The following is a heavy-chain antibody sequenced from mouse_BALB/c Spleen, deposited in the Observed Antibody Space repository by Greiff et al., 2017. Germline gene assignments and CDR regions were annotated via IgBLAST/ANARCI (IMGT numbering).Heavy chain of an antibody. CDR2: ISYSGST. Sequence: EVQLVESGPSLVKPSQTLSLTCSVTGDSITSGYWNWIRKFPGNKLEYMGYISYSGSTYYNPSLKSRISITRDTSKNQYYLQLNSVTTEDTATYYCAREDYGSSPYAMDYWGQGTSVTVSS. CDR1: GDSITSGY. V-gene: IGHV3-8*02. CDR3: AREDYGSSPYAMDY. J-gene: IGHJ4*01. D-gene: IGHD1-1*01.